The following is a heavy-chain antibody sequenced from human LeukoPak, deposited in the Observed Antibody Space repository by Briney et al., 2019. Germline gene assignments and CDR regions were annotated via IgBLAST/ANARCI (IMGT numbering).Heavy chain of an antibody. D-gene: IGHD2-2*01. V-gene: IGHV3-15*01. CDR2: IKSKTDGGTT. Sequence: PGGSLRLSCAASGFTFSNAWMSWVRQAPGKGLEWVGRIKSKTDGGTTDYAAPVKGRFTILRDDSKNTPYLQMNSLKTEDTAVYYCTTEGANIVVVPGWFDPWGQGTLVTVSS. CDR1: GFTFSNAW. CDR3: TTEGANIVVVPGWFDP. J-gene: IGHJ5*02.